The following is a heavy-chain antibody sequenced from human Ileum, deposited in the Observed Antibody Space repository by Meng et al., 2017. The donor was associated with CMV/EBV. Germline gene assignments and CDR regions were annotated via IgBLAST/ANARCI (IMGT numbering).Heavy chain of an antibody. Sequence: GESLKISCAGSGFTFGDYWMSWVRQAPGKGLEWVANIQQNGNEKYYLDSVKGRFTISRDNAKNSLYLQMNSLRAEDTAVYFCARDPQEHELTLDYWGLGTLVTVSS. J-gene: IGHJ4*02. CDR2: IQQNGNEK. V-gene: IGHV3-7*01. CDR1: GFTFGDYW. CDR3: ARDPQEHELTLDY. D-gene: IGHD1-7*01.